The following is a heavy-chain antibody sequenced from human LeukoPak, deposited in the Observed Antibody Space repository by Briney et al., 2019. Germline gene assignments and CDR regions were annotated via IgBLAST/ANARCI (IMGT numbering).Heavy chain of an antibody. Sequence: ASVRVSCKTSGYTFSSHGITWVRQAPGQGLEWMGWISASSGKTNIARNLQARVTMTTDTSTSTAYMDLRSLRSDDTAVYYCARANCGRTSCYFDIWGQGTMVTVSS. J-gene: IGHJ3*02. V-gene: IGHV1-18*01. CDR2: ISASSGKT. CDR3: ARANCGRTSCYFDI. CDR1: GYTFSSHG. D-gene: IGHD2-2*01.